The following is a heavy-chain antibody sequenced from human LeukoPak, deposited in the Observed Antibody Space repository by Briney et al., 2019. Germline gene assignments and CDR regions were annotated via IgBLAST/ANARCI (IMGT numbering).Heavy chain of an antibody. CDR2: IYYSGST. V-gene: IGHV4-39*01. CDR3: AIRYYDSRFAEYFQH. J-gene: IGHJ1*01. CDR1: GGSISSSSYY. Sequence: SETLSLTCTVSGGSISSSSYYWGWIRQPPGKGLEWIGSIYYSGSTYYNPSLKSRVTISVDSSKNQFSLKLSSVTAADTAVYYCAIRYYDSRFAEYFQHWGQGTLVTVSS. D-gene: IGHD3-22*01.